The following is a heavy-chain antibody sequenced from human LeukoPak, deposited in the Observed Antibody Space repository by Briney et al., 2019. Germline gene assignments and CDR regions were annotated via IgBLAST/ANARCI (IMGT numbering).Heavy chain of an antibody. CDR3: ARVRNYYDSSGPKRGAVDI. J-gene: IGHJ3*02. CDR1: GFTFDDYG. CDR2: INWNGGST. V-gene: IGHV3-20*04. D-gene: IGHD3-22*01. Sequence: GGSLRLSCAASGFTFDDYGMSWVRQAPGKGLEWVSGINWNGGSTGYADSVKGRFAISRDNAKNSLYLQMNSLRAEDTALYYCARVRNYYDSSGPKRGAVDIWGQGTMVTVSS.